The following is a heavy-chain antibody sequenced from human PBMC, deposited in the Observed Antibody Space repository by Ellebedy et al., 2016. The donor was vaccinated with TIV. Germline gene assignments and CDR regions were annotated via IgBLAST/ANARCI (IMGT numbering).Heavy chain of an antibody. V-gene: IGHV1-46*01. Sequence: ASVKVSXXASGYTFTRDYMHWVRQAPGQGFEWMGLINPSAGSTTYAQNFQGRVTMTRDTSTSTVYMELSSLRSEDTAVYYCARKFGGNYYYGMDVWGQGTTVTVSS. D-gene: IGHD3-16*01. CDR1: GYTFTRDY. J-gene: IGHJ6*02. CDR3: ARKFGGNYYYGMDV. CDR2: INPSAGST.